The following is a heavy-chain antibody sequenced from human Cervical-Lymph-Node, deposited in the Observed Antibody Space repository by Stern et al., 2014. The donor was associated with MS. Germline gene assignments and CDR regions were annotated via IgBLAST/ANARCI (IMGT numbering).Heavy chain of an antibody. CDR3: AKDLGGRAS. V-gene: IGHV3-30*18. J-gene: IGHJ5*02. Sequence: QVQLVQSGGGVVQPGRSLRLSCAASGFSFGSSGLHWVRQAPGKGLEWGALSSSDGRKEDYADSVKGRFIISRDNSKNTVYLQINSLRVEDTAVYYCAKDLGGRASWGQGTLVTVSS. D-gene: IGHD1-26*01. CDR2: SSSDGRKE. CDR1: GFSFGSSG.